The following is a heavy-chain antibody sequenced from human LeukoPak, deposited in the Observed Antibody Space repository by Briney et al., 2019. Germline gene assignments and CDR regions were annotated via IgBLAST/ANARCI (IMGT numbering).Heavy chain of an antibody. D-gene: IGHD2-15*01. J-gene: IGHJ4*02. Sequence: SETLSLTCTVSGDSITSAGYYWTWVRQYPGKGLEWIGYIYNAGSTSYNPSLKSRVTTSLDTSKNQFSLRLSSVTAADPAVYYCARVVAATIYQFDHWGQGTLVTVSS. CDR2: IYNAGST. CDR3: ARVVAATIYQFDH. V-gene: IGHV4-31*03. CDR1: GDSITSAGYY.